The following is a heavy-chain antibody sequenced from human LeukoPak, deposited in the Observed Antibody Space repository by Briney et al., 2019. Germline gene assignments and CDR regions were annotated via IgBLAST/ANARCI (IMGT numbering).Heavy chain of an antibody. V-gene: IGHV3-30*18. Sequence: PGGSLGLSCAASGFTFSSYGMHWVRQAPGKGLEWVAVISYDGSNKYYADSVKGRFTISRDNSKNTLYLQMNSLRAEDTAVYYCAKDRSGSYTGGFDYWGQGTLVTVSS. D-gene: IGHD1-26*01. J-gene: IGHJ4*02. CDR1: GFTFSSYG. CDR2: ISYDGSNK. CDR3: AKDRSGSYTGGFDY.